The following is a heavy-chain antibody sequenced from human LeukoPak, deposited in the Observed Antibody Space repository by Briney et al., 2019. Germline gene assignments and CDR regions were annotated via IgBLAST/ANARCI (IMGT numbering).Heavy chain of an antibody. CDR1: GGSFSGYY. CDR2: INHSGST. D-gene: IGHD2-15*01. J-gene: IGHJ5*02. V-gene: IGHV4-34*01. Sequence: PSETLSLTCAVHGGSFSGYYCSWIRQPPGKGQGWIGEINHSGSTNYNPSLKSRVTISVDTSKNQFSLKLSSVTAADTAVYYCARTDYNSGYCSGGSCSNNWFDPWGQGTLVTVSS. CDR3: ARTDYNSGYCSGGSCSNNWFDP.